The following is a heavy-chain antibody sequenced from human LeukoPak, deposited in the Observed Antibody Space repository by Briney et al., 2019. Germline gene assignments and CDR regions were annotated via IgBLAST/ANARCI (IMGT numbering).Heavy chain of an antibody. CDR1: GGSISSYY. D-gene: IGHD6-13*01. Sequence: SETLSLTCTVSGGSISSYYWSWIRQPPGKGLEWIGYIYYSGSTNYNPSLKSRVTISVDTSKNQSSLKLSSVTAADTAVYYCARDLGSSWSPYWYFDLWGRGTLVTVSS. CDR2: IYYSGST. V-gene: IGHV4-59*01. J-gene: IGHJ2*01. CDR3: ARDLGSSWSPYWYFDL.